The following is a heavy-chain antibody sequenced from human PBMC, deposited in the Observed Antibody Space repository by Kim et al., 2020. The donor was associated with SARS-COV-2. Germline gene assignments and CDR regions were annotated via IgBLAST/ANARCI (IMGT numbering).Heavy chain of an antibody. CDR1: GFTFDTYA. CDR3: AKMVIMGGSNYFYYYAM. Sequence: GGSLRLSCVASGFTFDTYAMSWVRQAPGKGLEWVAVISGGAINKFYADSVRGRLTISSDNSKNMLYLQMNSLRDDDTALYYCAKMVIMGGSNYFYYYAM. D-gene: IGHD2-21*01. CDR2: ISGGAINK. J-gene: IGHJ6*01. V-gene: IGHV3-23*01.